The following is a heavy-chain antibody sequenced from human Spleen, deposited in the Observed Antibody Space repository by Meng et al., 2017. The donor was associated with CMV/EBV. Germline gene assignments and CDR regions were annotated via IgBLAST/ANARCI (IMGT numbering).Heavy chain of an antibody. Sequence: CRGSIIRCSYYWGWIRQPPGEGVEWIGSIFYSESTYYNASLKSRITISEDTSKNQFSLNLSSVTAADTAVYYCARRLDYSTYEFDYWGQGILVTVSS. J-gene: IGHJ4*02. D-gene: IGHD4-11*01. CDR3: ARRLDYSTYEFDY. CDR1: RGSIIRCSYY. V-gene: IGHV4-39*01. CDR2: IFYSEST.